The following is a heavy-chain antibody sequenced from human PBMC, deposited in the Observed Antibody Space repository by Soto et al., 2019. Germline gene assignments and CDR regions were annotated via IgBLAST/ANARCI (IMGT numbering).Heavy chain of an antibody. Sequence: QVQLVESGGGVVQPGRSLRLSCAASGFTFSSYAMHWVRQAPGKGLEWVAVISYDGSNKYYADSVKGRFTISRDNSKNTLYLQLNRLRAEDTAVYYCSRGWQSDAFDIWGQGTMVTVSS. CDR2: ISYDGSNK. J-gene: IGHJ3*02. V-gene: IGHV3-30-3*01. CDR1: GFTFSSYA. CDR3: SRGWQSDAFDI.